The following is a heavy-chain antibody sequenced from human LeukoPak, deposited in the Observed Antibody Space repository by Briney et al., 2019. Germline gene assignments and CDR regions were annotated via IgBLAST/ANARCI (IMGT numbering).Heavy chain of an antibody. Sequence: ASVKVSCKASGYTFTSYGISWVRQAPGQGLEWMGWISAYNGNTNYAQKLQGRVTMTTDTSTSKAYMELRSLRSDDTAVYYCARDHSSSWSDEYYFDYWGQGTLVTVSS. V-gene: IGHV1-18*01. D-gene: IGHD6-13*01. CDR3: ARDHSSSWSDEYYFDY. CDR2: ISAYNGNT. CDR1: GYTFTSYG. J-gene: IGHJ4*02.